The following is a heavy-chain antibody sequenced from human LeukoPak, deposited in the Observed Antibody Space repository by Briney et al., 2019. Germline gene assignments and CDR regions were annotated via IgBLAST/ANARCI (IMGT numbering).Heavy chain of an antibody. CDR3: ARGRAAAGTILFDY. D-gene: IGHD6-13*01. CDR2: IYYSGST. Sequence: SETLSLTCTVSGGSISSYYWSWIRQPPGKGLEWIGYIYYSGSTNYNPSLKSRVTISVDTSKNQFSLKLSSVTAADTAVYYCARGRAAAGTILFDYWGQGTLVTVSS. J-gene: IGHJ4*02. V-gene: IGHV4-59*01. CDR1: GGSISSYY.